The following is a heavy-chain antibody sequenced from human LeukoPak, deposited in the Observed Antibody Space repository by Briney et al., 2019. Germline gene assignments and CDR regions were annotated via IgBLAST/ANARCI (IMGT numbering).Heavy chain of an antibody. V-gene: IGHV3-74*01. CDR3: AVSNGGYGP. CDR2: INSDGTTT. Sequence: GGSLRLSCGSTAFNFTAYLMHWVRQDPRQGLLWVARINSDGTTTNYADSVKGRFTISRDNPKNTLFLQMNSLRAEDTAVYFCAVSNGGYGPWGQGALVTVSS. CDR1: AFNFTAYL. J-gene: IGHJ5*02. D-gene: IGHD5-12*01.